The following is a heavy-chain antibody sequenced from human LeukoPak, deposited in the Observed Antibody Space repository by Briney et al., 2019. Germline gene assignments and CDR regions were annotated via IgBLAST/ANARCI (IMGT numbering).Heavy chain of an antibody. CDR1: GVSISSFY. CDR3: ARDVTHSSTTRRRPYYYYYYMDV. D-gene: IGHD6-13*01. J-gene: IGHJ6*03. Sequence: SETLSLTCTVSGVSISSFYWNWIRQPAGKGLEWIGRIYTGGRTNYNPSLKSRVTISVDTSKNQFSLKLSSVTAADTAVYYCARDVTHSSTTRRRPYYYYYYMDVWGKGTTVTVSS. V-gene: IGHV4-4*07. CDR2: IYTGGRT.